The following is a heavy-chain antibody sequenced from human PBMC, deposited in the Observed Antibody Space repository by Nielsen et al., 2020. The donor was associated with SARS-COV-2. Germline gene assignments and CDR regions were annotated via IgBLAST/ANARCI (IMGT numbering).Heavy chain of an antibody. CDR3: ARRGRTTGTHEY. J-gene: IGHJ4*02. CDR1: GGSISSYY. V-gene: IGHV4-59*01. Sequence: SETLSLTCTVSGGSISSYYWSWIRQPPGKGLEWIGYISNTGTAAYNPSLQSRITISVDTSKNQLSLKLSSVTAADTAVYYCARRGRTTGTHEYWGQGVLVTVSS. CDR2: ISNTGTA. D-gene: IGHD1-1*01.